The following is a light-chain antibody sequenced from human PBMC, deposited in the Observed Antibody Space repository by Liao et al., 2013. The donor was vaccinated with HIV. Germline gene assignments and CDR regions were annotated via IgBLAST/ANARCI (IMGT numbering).Light chain of an antibody. CDR3: QAWDSIAAV. V-gene: IGLV3-1*01. CDR2: QDN. J-gene: IGLJ2*01. Sequence: YELTQPPSVSVSPGQTATITCSGDKVGDKYVAWYQRKPGQSPVVVIYQDNTRPSGIPDRFSGSNSGNTATLTISGTQAMDEADYYCQAWDSIAAVFGGGTKLTVL. CDR1: KVGDKY.